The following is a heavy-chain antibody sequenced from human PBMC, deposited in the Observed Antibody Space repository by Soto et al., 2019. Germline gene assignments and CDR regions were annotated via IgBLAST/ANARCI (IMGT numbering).Heavy chain of an antibody. Sequence: SPTLSLTCAISGDSVSSNSAAWNWIRQSPSRGLEWLGRTYYRSKWYNDYAVSVKSRITINPDTSKNQFSLQLNSVTPEDTAVYYFARGTLRLSYSSRLNWFDPWGQGTLGTV. CDR3: ARGTLRLSYSSRLNWFDP. V-gene: IGHV6-1*01. D-gene: IGHD6-13*01. CDR1: GDSVSSNSAA. CDR2: TYYRSKWYN. J-gene: IGHJ5*02.